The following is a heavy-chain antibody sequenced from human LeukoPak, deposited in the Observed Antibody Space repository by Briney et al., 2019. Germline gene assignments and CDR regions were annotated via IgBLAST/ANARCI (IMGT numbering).Heavy chain of an antibody. D-gene: IGHD2-15*01. CDR2: IYYSGST. CDR3: APYCSGGSCYSDHDAFDI. J-gene: IGHJ3*02. CDR1: GGSISSYY. V-gene: IGHV4-39*07. Sequence: SETLSLTCTVSGGSISSYYWGWIRQPPGKGLEWIGSIYYSGSTYYNPSLKSRVTISVDTSKNQFSLKLSSVTAADTAVYYCAPYCSGGSCYSDHDAFDIWGQGTMVTVSS.